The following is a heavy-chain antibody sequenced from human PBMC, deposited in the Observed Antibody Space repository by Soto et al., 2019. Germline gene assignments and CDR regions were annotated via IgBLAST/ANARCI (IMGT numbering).Heavy chain of an antibody. Sequence: PSETLSLTCTVSGGSISGYYWSWIRQTAGKGLEWIGRIHTSGSTDYSPSLKSRVSMSVDTSRNHFSLKLTSVTAADTAVYYCARGEDAFFYYGLDVWGQGITVTVSS. CDR2: IHTSGST. CDR3: ARGEDAFFYYGLDV. J-gene: IGHJ6*02. CDR1: GGSISGYY. V-gene: IGHV4-4*07.